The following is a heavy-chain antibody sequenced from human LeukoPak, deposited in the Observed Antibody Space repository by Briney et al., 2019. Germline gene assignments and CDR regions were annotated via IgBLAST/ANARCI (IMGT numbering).Heavy chain of an antibody. V-gene: IGHV3-48*03. CDR3: AELGITMIGGV. Sequence: GGSLRLSCAASGFTFSSYEMNCVRQAPGKGLEWVSYISSSGSTIYYADSVKGRFTISRDNPKNSLYLQMNSLRAEDTAVYYCAELGITMIGGVWGKGTTVTISS. CDR1: GFTFSSYE. D-gene: IGHD3-10*02. J-gene: IGHJ6*04. CDR2: ISSSGSTI.